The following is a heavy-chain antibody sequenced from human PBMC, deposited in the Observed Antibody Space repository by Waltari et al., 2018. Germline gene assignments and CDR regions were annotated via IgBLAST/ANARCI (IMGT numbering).Heavy chain of an antibody. CDR1: GGSISSSSYY. V-gene: IGHV4-39*01. D-gene: IGHD3-3*01. J-gene: IGHJ5*02. CDR3: ARRGKGNYDFWSGYYLDP. CDR2: IYYSVNT. Sequence: QLQLQESGPGLVKPSETLSLTCTVSGGSISSSSYYWGWIRQPPGTWREGIGSIYYSVNTSYSPSLNSVVTISVDTSKNQFSLKLSFVTAADTAVYYCARRGKGNYDFWSGYYLDPWGQGTLVTVSS.